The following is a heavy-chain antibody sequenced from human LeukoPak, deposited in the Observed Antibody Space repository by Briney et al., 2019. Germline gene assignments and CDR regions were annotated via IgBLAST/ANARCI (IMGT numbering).Heavy chain of an antibody. CDR3: SRVSHRGVISFAY. CDR2: MNPNSGNT. Sequence: GASVKVSCKASGYTFTSYDINWGRQATGQGLEWMVWMNPNSGNTGYAQKFQGRVTITRNTSISTAYMELSSLRSEDTAVYYCSRVSHRGVISFAYWGQGTLVTVSS. J-gene: IGHJ4*02. CDR1: GYTFTSYD. D-gene: IGHD3-10*01. V-gene: IGHV1-8*01.